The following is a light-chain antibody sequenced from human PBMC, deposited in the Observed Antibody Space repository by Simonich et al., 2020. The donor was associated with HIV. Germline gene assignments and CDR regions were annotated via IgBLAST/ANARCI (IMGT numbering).Light chain of an antibody. CDR3: SSYTSSSTVV. J-gene: IGLJ2*01. CDR1: SSDVGCYNY. CDR2: DVS. V-gene: IGLV2-14*01. Sequence: QSALTQPASVSGSPGQSITISCTGPSSDVGCYNYVSCYQQHPGKAPKFMISDVSKRPSGVSNRFSGSKSGNTASLTISGLQAEDEADYYCSSYTSSSTVVFGGGTKLTVL.